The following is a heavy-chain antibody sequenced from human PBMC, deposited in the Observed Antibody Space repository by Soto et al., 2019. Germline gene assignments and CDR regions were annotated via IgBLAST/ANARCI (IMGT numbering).Heavy chain of an antibody. CDR1: GFSFSSYG. V-gene: IGHV3-30*18. CDR3: AKDRGYCISSRCFSYYYGMDV. CDR2: ISYDGSNK. Sequence: QVQLVESGGGVVQPGRSLRLSCAASGFSFSSYGMHWVRQTPGKGLEWVAVISYDGSNKYYADSVKGRFTISRDSPKNTLYLQMNSLRAEDTALYYCAKDRGYCISSRCFSYYYGMDVWGQGTTVTVSS. J-gene: IGHJ6*01. D-gene: IGHD2-2*01.